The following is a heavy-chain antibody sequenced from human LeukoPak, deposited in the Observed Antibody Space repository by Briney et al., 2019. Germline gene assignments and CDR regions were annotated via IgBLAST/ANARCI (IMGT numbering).Heavy chain of an antibody. J-gene: IGHJ5*02. CDR3: ARDHLERYCSSTSCYGWFDP. V-gene: IGHV1-18*01. CDR1: GYTFTSYG. Sequence: EASVKVSCKASGYTFTSYGISRVRQAPGQGLEWMGWISAYNGNTNYAQKLQGRVTMTTDTSTSTAYMELRSLRSDDTAVYYCARDHLERYCSSTSCYGWFDPWGQGTLVTVSS. CDR2: ISAYNGNT. D-gene: IGHD2-2*01.